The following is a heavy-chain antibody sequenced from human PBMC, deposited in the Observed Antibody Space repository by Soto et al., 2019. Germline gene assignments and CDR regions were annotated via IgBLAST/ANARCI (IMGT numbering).Heavy chain of an antibody. V-gene: IGHV4-30-4*01. J-gene: IGHJ4*02. CDR1: GGSISSGDYY. CDR2: IYYSGST. D-gene: IGHD3-22*01. Sequence: SETLSLTCTVSGGSISSGDYYWSWIRQPPGKGLEWIGYIYYSGSTYYNPSLESRVTISVDTSKNQFSLKLSSVTAADTAVYYCARTEKDSSGFDYWGQGTLVTVSS. CDR3: ARTEKDSSGFDY.